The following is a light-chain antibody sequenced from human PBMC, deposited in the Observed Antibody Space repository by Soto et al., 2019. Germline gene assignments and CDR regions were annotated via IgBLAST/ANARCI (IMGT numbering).Light chain of an antibody. V-gene: IGLV3-1*01. CDR1: KLGDKY. J-gene: IGLJ1*01. CDR3: QAWDSSTYV. Sequence: SYELTHPPSVSVSPGQTASITCSGDKLGDKYAGWYQQKQGQYPALVIYQDSKRPSGIPDRFSGSNSGNTATLTIRGTQAMDEADNYCQAWDSSTYVVGTGTKVTVL. CDR2: QDS.